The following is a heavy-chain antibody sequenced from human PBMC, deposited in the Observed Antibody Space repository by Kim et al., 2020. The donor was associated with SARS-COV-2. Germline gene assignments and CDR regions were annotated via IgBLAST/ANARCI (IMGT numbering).Heavy chain of an antibody. D-gene: IGHD5-12*01. Sequence: GGSLRLSCAASGFTFSSYEMNWVRQAPGKGLEWVSYISSSGSTIYYADSVKGRFTISRDNAKNSLYLQMNSLRAEDTAVYYCARDLGRYSGMATIGYFDYWGQGTLVTVSS. CDR2: ISSSGSTI. J-gene: IGHJ4*02. CDR1: GFTFSSYE. V-gene: IGHV3-48*03. CDR3: ARDLGRYSGMATIGYFDY.